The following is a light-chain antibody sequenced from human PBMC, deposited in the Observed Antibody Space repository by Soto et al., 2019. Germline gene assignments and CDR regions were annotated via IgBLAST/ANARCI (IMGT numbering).Light chain of an antibody. CDR3: CSYAGAQTVV. Sequence: QSALTQPRSVSGSPGQSVTISCTGTSSDVGAYIYVSWYQKFPGKAPKLMIYDVIKRPSGVPDRFSGSKSGNTASLTISGLQAEDEAEYYCCSYAGAQTVVFGGGTKLTVL. V-gene: IGLV2-11*01. CDR2: DVI. J-gene: IGLJ2*01. CDR1: SSDVGAYIY.